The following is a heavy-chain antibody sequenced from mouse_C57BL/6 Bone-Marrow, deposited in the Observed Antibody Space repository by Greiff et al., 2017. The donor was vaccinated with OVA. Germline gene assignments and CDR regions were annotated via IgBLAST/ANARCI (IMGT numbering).Heavy chain of an antibody. Sequence: DVMLVESGGGLVQPGGSLKLSCAASGFTFSDYYMYWVRQTPEKRLEWVAYISNGGGSTYYPDTVKGRFTISRDNAKNTLYLQMSRLKSEDTAMYYCAREAYYSNLDYWGQGTTLTVSS. CDR1: GFTFSDYY. V-gene: IGHV5-12*01. CDR3: AREAYYSNLDY. CDR2: ISNGGGST. D-gene: IGHD2-5*01. J-gene: IGHJ2*01.